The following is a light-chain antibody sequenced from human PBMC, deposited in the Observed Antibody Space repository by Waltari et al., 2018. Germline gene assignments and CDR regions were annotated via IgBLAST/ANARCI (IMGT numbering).Light chain of an antibody. CDR1: SGSIASNY. V-gene: IGLV6-57*01. CDR3: QSYDSPNHWV. Sequence: NLMLTQPHSVSESPGNTVTISCTRSSGSIASNYVQWYQQRPGSSPTIVIYEADQSPSGVPERVFGSIDTSANAASLPISGLKTEDEADYYCQSYDSPNHWVFGGGTKLTVL. J-gene: IGLJ3*02. CDR2: EAD.